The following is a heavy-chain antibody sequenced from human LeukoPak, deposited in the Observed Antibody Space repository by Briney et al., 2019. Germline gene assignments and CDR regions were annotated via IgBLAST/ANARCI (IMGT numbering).Heavy chain of an antibody. D-gene: IGHD3-16*01. CDR3: AGLGSIMQERIDP. J-gene: IGHJ5*02. CDR2: INIDNGDT. Sequence: GASVKVSCKASGYSFTGYHVHWVRQAPGQGLEWMGRINIDNGDTNSAQKFQGRITMARDTSISTAYMELTWLTSDDTAVYYCAGLGSIMQERIDPWGQGTPVTVSS. V-gene: IGHV1-2*02. CDR1: GYSFTGYH.